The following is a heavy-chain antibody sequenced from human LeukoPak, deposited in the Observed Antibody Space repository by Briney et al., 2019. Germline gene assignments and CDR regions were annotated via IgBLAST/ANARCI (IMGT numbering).Heavy chain of an antibody. CDR3: AGSGYYYDSSGYEYYFDY. CDR1: GGSFSGYY. D-gene: IGHD3-22*01. CDR2: INHSGST. V-gene: IGHV4-34*01. J-gene: IGHJ4*02. Sequence: SETLSPTCAVYGGSFSGYYWSWIRQPPGKGLEWIGEINHSGSTNYNPSLKSRVTISVDTSKNQFSLKLSSVTAADTAVYYCAGSGYYYDSSGYEYYFDYWGQGTLVTVSS.